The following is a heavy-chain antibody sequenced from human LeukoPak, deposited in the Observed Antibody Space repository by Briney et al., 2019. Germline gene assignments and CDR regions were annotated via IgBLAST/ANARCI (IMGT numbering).Heavy chain of an antibody. CDR3: ARGVVVPAAKSLNWFDP. J-gene: IGHJ5*02. CDR1: GGSISIGGYS. Sequence: SETLSLTCAVSGGSISIGGYSWSWIRQPPGKGLEWIGYIYHSGSTYYNPSLKSRVTISVDRSKNQFSPKLRSVTAADTAVYYCARGVVVPAAKSLNWFDPWGQGTLVTVSS. CDR2: IYHSGST. V-gene: IGHV4-30-2*01. D-gene: IGHD2-2*01.